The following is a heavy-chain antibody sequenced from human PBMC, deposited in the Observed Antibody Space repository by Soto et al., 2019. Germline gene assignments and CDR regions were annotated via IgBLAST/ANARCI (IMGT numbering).Heavy chain of an antibody. CDR1: GFTFSNYS. V-gene: IGHV3-21*01. D-gene: IGHD3-22*01. Sequence: GGSLRLSCAASGFTFSNYSMNWVRQAPGKGLEWVSSISSSSSYIYYADSVKGRFTISRDNAKNSLYLQMNSLRAEDTAVYYCARTLPNYYDSSGYYYYYYGMDVWGQGTTVTVSS. CDR2: ISSSSSYI. CDR3: ARTLPNYYDSSGYYYYYYGMDV. J-gene: IGHJ6*02.